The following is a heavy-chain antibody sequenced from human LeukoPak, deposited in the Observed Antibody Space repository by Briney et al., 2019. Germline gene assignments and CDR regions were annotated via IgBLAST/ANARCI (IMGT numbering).Heavy chain of an antibody. D-gene: IGHD6-6*01. V-gene: IGHV3-48*03. CDR2: ISSSGSTI. CDR3: AREGKYTDAFDI. J-gene: IGHJ3*02. CDR1: GFTFSSYE. Sequence: GGSLRLSCAASGFTFSSYEMNWVRQAPGKGLEGVSYISSSGSTIYYADSVKGRFTISRDNAKNSLYLQMNSLRAEDTAVYYCAREGKYTDAFDIWGQGTMVTVSS.